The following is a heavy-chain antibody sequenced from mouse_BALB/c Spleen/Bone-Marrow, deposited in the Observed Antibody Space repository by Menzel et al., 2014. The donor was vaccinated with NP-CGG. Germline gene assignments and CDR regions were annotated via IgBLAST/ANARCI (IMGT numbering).Heavy chain of an antibody. J-gene: IGHJ3*01. V-gene: IGHV1-9*01. Sequence: VQLQQSGAELMKSGASGKISCKATGYTFSSYWIEGVRKRPGHGLEWIGEILPGSGSTNYNEKFKGKATFTADTSSNTAYMQLSSLTSEDSAVYYCAREDGNHVGFAYWGQGTLVTVSA. D-gene: IGHD2-1*01. CDR3: AREDGNHVGFAY. CDR2: ILPGSGST. CDR1: GYTFSSYW.